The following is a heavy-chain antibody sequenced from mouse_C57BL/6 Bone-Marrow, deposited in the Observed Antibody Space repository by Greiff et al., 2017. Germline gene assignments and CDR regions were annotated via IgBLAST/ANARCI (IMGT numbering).Heavy chain of an antibody. J-gene: IGHJ1*03. D-gene: IGHD2-4*01. CDR3: AENYDYDVYFDV. CDR2: INPYNGDT. V-gene: IGHV1-20*01. CDR1: GYSFTGYF. Sequence: VQLQQSGPELVKPGDSVKISCKASGYSFTGYFMNWVMQSHGRSLEWIGRINPYNGDTFYNQKFKGKATLTVDNSSSTAHMELRSLTSEDSAVYYCAENYDYDVYFDVWGTGTTVTVSS.